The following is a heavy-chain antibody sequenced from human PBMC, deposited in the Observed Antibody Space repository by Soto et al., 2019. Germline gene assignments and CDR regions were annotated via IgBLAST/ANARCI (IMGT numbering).Heavy chain of an antibody. CDR2: MNPNSGNT. D-gene: IGHD3-3*01. CDR1: GYTFTSYD. J-gene: IGHJ6*02. CDR3: ARSRLATYYDFWSAKDYYYYGMDV. V-gene: IGHV1-8*01. Sequence: GASVKVSCKASGYTFTSYDINWVRQATGQGREWMGWMNPNSGNTGYAQKFQGRVTMTRNTSISTAYMELSSLRSEDTAVYYCARSRLATYYDFWSAKDYYYYGMDVWGQGXTVTVSS.